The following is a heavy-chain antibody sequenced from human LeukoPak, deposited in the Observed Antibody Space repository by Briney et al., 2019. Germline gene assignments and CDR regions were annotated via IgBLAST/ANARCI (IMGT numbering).Heavy chain of an antibody. CDR3: AKSNGYGLVDI. V-gene: IGHV4-34*01. Sequence: SETLSLTCTVYGGSFSGYYWNWIRQPPGKGLEWIGEINHSGSTNYNPSLKSRVTISLDTSRNQFSLKLNSVTAADTAVYYCAKSNGYGLVDIWGQGTMVTVSS. J-gene: IGHJ3*02. CDR2: INHSGST. CDR1: GGSFSGYY. D-gene: IGHD3-10*01.